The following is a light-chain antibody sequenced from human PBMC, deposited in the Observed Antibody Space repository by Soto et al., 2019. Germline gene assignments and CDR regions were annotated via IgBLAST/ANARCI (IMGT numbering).Light chain of an antibody. Sequence: QSVLTQPPSVSGAPGQRVTISCTGDSSNIGAGFDVHWYQLLPGTAPKLLISGNNNRPSGVPDRFSGSKSGTSASLAITGLQAEDEADYYCQSYDSSLSGFVFGTGTKVTVL. CDR1: SSNIGAGFD. CDR2: GNN. CDR3: QSYDSSLSGFV. V-gene: IGLV1-40*01. J-gene: IGLJ1*01.